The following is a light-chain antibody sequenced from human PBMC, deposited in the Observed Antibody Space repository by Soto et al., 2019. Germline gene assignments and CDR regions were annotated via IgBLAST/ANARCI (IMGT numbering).Light chain of an antibody. Sequence: EIVVTQSPATLSLSPGERATLSCRASQSVSSYLAWYQQKPGQAPRLLIYDASNRATGIPARFSGSGSGTDFTLIISSLEPEDFAVYYCQQRGNWPSWTFGQGTKVEIK. V-gene: IGKV3-11*01. J-gene: IGKJ1*01. CDR2: DAS. CDR1: QSVSSY. CDR3: QQRGNWPSWT.